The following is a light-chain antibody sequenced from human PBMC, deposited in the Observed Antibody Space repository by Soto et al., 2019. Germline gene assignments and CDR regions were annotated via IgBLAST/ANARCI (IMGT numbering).Light chain of an antibody. J-gene: IGKJ4*01. CDR1: QSVSSN. CDR3: QQRSNWPPVLT. V-gene: IGKV3-11*01. CDR2: GAS. Sequence: EIVLTQSPASLSLSPGERATLSCRASQSVSSNLAWFQQRPGQAPRLLIYGASNRATGIPARFGGSGSGTIFTLTISSLAPKDFAVYYFQQRSNWPPVLTFGGGTKVEIK.